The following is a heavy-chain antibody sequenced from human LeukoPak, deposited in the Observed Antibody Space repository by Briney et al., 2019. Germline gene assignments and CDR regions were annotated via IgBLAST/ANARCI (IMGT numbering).Heavy chain of an antibody. V-gene: IGHV3-23*01. CDR3: TTEPVVAATYAFDI. D-gene: IGHD2-15*01. Sequence: GSLRLSCAASGFTFSSYAMSWVRQAPGKGLEWVSTISGNDGTTYYADSVKGRFTISRDNSKNTLYLQMNSLKTEDTAVYYCTTEPVVAATYAFDIWGQGTMVTVSS. CDR2: ISGNDGTT. CDR1: GFTFSSYA. J-gene: IGHJ3*02.